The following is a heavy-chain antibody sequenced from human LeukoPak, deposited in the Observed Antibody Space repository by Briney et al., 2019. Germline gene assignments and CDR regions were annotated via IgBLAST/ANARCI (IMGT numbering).Heavy chain of an antibody. Sequence: GASVKVSCKASGGTFSSYAISWVRQAPGQGLEWMGGIIPIFGTANYAQKFQGRVTITTDESTSTAYMELNSLRSEDTAVYYCARDERSSSSYYYYYMDVWGKGTTVTVSS. CDR1: GGTFSSYA. CDR3: ARDERSSSSYYYYYMDV. J-gene: IGHJ6*03. CDR2: IIPIFGTA. V-gene: IGHV1-69*05. D-gene: IGHD6-6*01.